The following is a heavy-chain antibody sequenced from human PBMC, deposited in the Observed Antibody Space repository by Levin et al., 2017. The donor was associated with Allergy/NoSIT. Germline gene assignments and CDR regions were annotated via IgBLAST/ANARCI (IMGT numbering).Heavy chain of an antibody. CDR2: IYRTGNT. V-gene: IGHV4-4*02. CDR3: ASARWDY. Sequence: ASETLSLTCAVSGGSISDDHWWSWVRQPPGKGLEWIGEIYRTGNTNYNPSLKSRVTISVDKSKNQFSLKLRSVTAADTAVYYCASARWDYWGQGTLVTVSS. CDR1: GGSISDDHW. J-gene: IGHJ4*02.